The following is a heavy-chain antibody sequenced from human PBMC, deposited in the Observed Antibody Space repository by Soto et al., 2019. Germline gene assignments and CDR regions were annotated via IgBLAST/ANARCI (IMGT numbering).Heavy chain of an antibody. CDR1: GGSISSGGYY. Sequence: PSETLSLTCTVSGGSISSGGYYWSWIRQHPGKGLEWIGYIYYSGSTYYNPSLKSRVTISVDTSKNQFSLKLSSVTAADTAVYYCARNTKLRYFDWYTLDYWGQGTLVTVSS. D-gene: IGHD3-9*01. CDR2: IYYSGST. CDR3: ARNTKLRYFDWYTLDY. J-gene: IGHJ4*02. V-gene: IGHV4-31*03.